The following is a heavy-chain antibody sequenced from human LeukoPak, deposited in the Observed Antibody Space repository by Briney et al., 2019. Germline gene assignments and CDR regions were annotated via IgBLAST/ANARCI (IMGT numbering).Heavy chain of an antibody. CDR3: ARDPVKHPFWYFDL. D-gene: IGHD3-22*01. CDR2: ISYGGSY. J-gene: IGHJ2*01. V-gene: IGHV4-59*01. Sequence: PSVTLSLTCTVSADSSSGIYWVWIRQPQGRGLEWFGYISYGGSYNSNTFLKSRVTMSVDTSKNQFSLRLSTVPAADTAMYYCARDPVKHPFWYFDLWGRGTLVSVSS. CDR1: ADSSSGIY.